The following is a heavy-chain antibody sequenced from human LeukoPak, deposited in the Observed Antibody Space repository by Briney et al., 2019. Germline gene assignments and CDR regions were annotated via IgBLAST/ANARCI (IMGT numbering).Heavy chain of an antibody. V-gene: IGHV1-8*01. D-gene: IGHD1-26*01. CDR1: GYNFHSYY. Sequence: GSVKVSCKASGYNFHSYYINWVGQGTGQGLEWVGWMNPNSGNTGYAQKFQGRVTMTRNTSISTAYMELSRLRSDDTAVYYCARGLSGSYWGNWFDPWGQGTLVTVSS. CDR3: ARGLSGSYWGNWFDP. J-gene: IGHJ5*02. CDR2: MNPNSGNT.